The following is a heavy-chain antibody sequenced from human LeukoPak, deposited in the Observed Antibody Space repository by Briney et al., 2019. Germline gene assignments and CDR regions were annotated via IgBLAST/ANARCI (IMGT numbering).Heavy chain of an antibody. CDR2: ISGSGGST. V-gene: IGHV3-23*01. D-gene: IGHD5-12*01. Sequence: GSLRLSCAASGFTFSSYAMSWVRQAPGKGLEWVSAISGSGGSTYYADSVKGRFTISRDNSKNTLYLQMNSLRAEDTAVYYCANRRGYSGYEFDYWGQGTLVTVSS. J-gene: IGHJ4*02. CDR3: ANRRGYSGYEFDY. CDR1: GFTFSSYA.